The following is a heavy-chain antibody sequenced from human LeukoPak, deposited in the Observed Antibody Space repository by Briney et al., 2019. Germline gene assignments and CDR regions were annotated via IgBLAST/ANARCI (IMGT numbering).Heavy chain of an antibody. D-gene: IGHD3-16*01. V-gene: IGHV3-11*05. CDR1: GFSFGDYY. CDR3: ARVRSSGGVLDY. CDR2: ISSSGTST. J-gene: IGHJ4*02. Sequence: PGGSLRLSCATSGFSFGDYYMTWIRQAPGKGLEWISYISSSGTSTKHADSVKERFAISRDNAKNSLYLQMNSLRADDTAVYYCARVRSSGGVLDYWGQGTLVTVSS.